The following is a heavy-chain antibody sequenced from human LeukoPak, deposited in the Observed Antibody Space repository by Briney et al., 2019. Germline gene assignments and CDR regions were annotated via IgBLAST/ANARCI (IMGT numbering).Heavy chain of an antibody. CDR2: IRYDGSNK. CDR3: AKDQQWLVPDYFDY. Sequence: GSLRLSCAASGFTFSSYGMHWVRQAPGKGLEWLAFIRYDGSNKYYADSVKGRFTISRDNSKNTLYLQMNSLRAEDTAVYYCAKDQQWLVPDYFDYWGQGTLVTVSS. V-gene: IGHV3-30*02. CDR1: GFTFSSYG. D-gene: IGHD6-19*01. J-gene: IGHJ4*02.